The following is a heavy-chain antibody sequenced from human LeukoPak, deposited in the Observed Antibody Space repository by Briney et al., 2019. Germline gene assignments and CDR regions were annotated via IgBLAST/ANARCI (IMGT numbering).Heavy chain of an antibody. CDR1: GFTFSSYG. J-gene: IGHJ4*02. V-gene: IGHV3-23*01. CDR3: ARDGGPVGFDY. Sequence: PGGSLRLSCAASGFTFSSYGMSWVRQAPGKGLEWVSAISGSGGSTYYADSVKGRFAISRDNAKNTLYLQMNSLRAEDTAVYYCARDGGPVGFDYWGQGTLVPVSS. D-gene: IGHD1-26*01. CDR2: ISGSGGST.